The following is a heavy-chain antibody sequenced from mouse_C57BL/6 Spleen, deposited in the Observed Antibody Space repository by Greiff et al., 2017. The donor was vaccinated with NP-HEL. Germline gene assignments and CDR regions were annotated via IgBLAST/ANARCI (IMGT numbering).Heavy chain of an antibody. Sequence: EVKLMESGGGLVQPGGSLSLSCAASGFAFTDYYMSWVRQPPGKALEWLGFIRNKANGYTTEYSASVKGRFTISRDNSQSILYLQMNALRAEDSATYYCARHYYYGSSYAWFAYWGQGTLVTVSA. CDR3: ARHYYYGSSYAWFAY. J-gene: IGHJ3*01. D-gene: IGHD1-1*01. V-gene: IGHV7-3*01. CDR2: IRNKANGYTT. CDR1: GFAFTDYY.